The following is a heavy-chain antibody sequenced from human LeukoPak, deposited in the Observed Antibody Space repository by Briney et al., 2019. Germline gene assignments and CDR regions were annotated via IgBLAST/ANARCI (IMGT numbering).Heavy chain of an antibody. J-gene: IGHJ5*02. V-gene: IGHV1-8*01. D-gene: IGHD3-10*01. CDR3: ARVPDYYGSGSSSNWFDP. CDR1: GYTFTSYD. Sequence: ASVKVSCKASGYTFTSYDINWVRQATGQGLEWMGWMNPNSGNTGYAQKFQGRVTMTRNTSISTAYMELSRLRSDDTAVYYCARVPDYYGSGSSSNWFDPWGQGTLVTVSS. CDR2: MNPNSGNT.